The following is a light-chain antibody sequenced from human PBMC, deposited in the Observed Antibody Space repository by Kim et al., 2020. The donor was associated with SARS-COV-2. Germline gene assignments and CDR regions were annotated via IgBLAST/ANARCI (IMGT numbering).Light chain of an antibody. V-gene: IGKV3-11*01. J-gene: IGKJ1*01. Sequence: EIVLTQSPATLSLSPGERATLSCRASQSVGSYLAWYQQKPGQAPRLLIYGASNRATGIPARFSGSGSGTDFTLTISSLEPEDFAVYYCQQRSNWWTFGQGTKVDIK. CDR2: GAS. CDR1: QSVGSY. CDR3: QQRSNWWT.